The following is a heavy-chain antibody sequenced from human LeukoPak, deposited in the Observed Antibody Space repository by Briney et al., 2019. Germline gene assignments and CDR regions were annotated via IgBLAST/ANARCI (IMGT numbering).Heavy chain of an antibody. CDR1: GYTFTGYY. D-gene: IGHD3-10*01. CDR2: INPNSGGT. CDR3: ARDRGSGSWDFDY. V-gene: IGHV1-2*02. J-gene: IGHJ4*02. Sequence: GASVKVSCKASGYTFTGYYMHWVRQAPGQGLEWMGWINPNSGGTNYAQKFQGRVTTTRDTSISTAYMELSRLRSDDTAVYYCARDRGSGSWDFDYWGQGTLVTVSS.